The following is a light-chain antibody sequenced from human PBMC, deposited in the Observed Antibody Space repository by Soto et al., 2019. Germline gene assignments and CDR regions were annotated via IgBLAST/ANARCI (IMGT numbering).Light chain of an antibody. CDR3: QQSFTIPKS. J-gene: IGKJ2*03. Sequence: DIQMTHSPSSLSASLGDRVTITCRARQTFTSCVNWYQQKPGVAPKLLIYAASNLHSGVPSRFSGSGSGTDFTLTMSSLQLEDLATYYCQQSFTIPKSCGQGTK. CDR2: AAS. CDR1: QTFTSC. V-gene: IGKV1-39*01.